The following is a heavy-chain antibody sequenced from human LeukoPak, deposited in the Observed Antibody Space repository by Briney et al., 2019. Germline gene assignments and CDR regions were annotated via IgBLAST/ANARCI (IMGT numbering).Heavy chain of an antibody. CDR1: GGSIKSNNW. CDR3: AGLVGRYSSGLYYYYFDY. CDR2: IYHSGST. D-gene: IGHD3-22*01. V-gene: IGHV4-4*02. Sequence: PSETLSLTCAVSGGSIKSNNWWSWVRQPPGKGLEWIGEIYHSGSTNYNPSLESRVTVSVDKSKNQFSLDLSSVTAADTAVYYCAGLVGRYSSGLYYYYFDYWGQGTLVTVSS. J-gene: IGHJ4*02.